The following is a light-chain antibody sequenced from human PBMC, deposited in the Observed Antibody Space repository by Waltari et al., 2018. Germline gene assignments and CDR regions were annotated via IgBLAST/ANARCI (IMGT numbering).Light chain of an antibody. CDR2: RND. Sequence: QSVLTQPPSASGTPGQRVTISCSGGSSNIGANIVNWYKQVPGTAPKLLIDRNDQRPAGVPDRFSGSKSGTSASLAISGLQSDDEADYYCAAWDDSLNGHWLFGGGTKLSVL. V-gene: IGLV1-44*01. CDR3: AAWDDSLNGHWL. J-gene: IGLJ3*02. CDR1: SSNIGANI.